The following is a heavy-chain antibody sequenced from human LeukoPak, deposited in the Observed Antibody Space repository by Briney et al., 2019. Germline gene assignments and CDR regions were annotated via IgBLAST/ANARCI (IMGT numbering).Heavy chain of an antibody. D-gene: IGHD4-23*01. CDR2: ISYDGSNK. J-gene: IGHJ4*02. CDR1: GFTFSSYE. V-gene: IGHV3-30*04. Sequence: GGSLSLSCAASGFTFSSYEMNWVRQAPGKGLEWVAVISYDGSNKYYADSVKGRFTISRDNSKNTLYLQMNSLRAEDTAVYYCARETTVVTFSSDYWGQGTLVTVSS. CDR3: ARETTVVTFSSDY.